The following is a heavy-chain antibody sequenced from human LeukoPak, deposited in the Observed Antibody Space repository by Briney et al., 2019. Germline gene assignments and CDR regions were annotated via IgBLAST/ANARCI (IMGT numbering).Heavy chain of an antibody. V-gene: IGHV5-51*01. Sequence: GESLKISCKASGYSCTSYWIAWVRQMRGKVLEWMGIINPADSDTRYSLSIQGQVTISADRSISTAYMQWSSLKASDTAMYYCARGEGGYNYAFWGQGTLVSVSS. D-gene: IGHD5-24*01. CDR3: ARGEGGYNYAF. CDR2: INPADSDT. J-gene: IGHJ4*02. CDR1: GYSCTSYW.